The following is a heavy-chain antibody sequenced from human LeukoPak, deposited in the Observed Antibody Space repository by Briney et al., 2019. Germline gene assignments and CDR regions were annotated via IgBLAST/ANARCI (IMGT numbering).Heavy chain of an antibody. V-gene: IGHV1-18*01. Sequence: ASVKVSFKASGYTFRDFGISWVRQAPGQGLEWMGWITTYNGNTNYIQKLQGRVTMTTDTSTSTAYMELRSLRSDDTAVYYCARGPYYDSWSGAGYWGQGTLVTVSS. CDR1: GYTFRDFG. CDR3: ARGPYYDSWSGAGY. D-gene: IGHD3-3*01. J-gene: IGHJ4*02. CDR2: ITTYNGNT.